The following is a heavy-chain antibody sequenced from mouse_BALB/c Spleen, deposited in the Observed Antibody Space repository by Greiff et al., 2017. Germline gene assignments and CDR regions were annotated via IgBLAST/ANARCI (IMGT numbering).Heavy chain of an antibody. D-gene: IGHD2-2*01. Sequence: EVKLQESGPGLVKPSQSLSLTCTVTGYSITSDYAWNWIRQFPGNKLEWMGYISYSGSTSYNPSLKSRISITRDTSKNQFFLQLNSVTTEDTATYYCARWGYDGYFDYWGQGTTLTVSS. J-gene: IGHJ2*01. CDR3: ARWGYDGYFDY. V-gene: IGHV3-2*02. CDR1: GYSITSDYA. CDR2: ISYSGST.